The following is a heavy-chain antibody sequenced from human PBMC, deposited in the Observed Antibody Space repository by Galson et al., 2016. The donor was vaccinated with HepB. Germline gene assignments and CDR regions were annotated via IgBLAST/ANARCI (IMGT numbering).Heavy chain of an antibody. D-gene: IGHD2-2*01. J-gene: IGHJ4*02. Sequence: ETLSLTCTVSGDYITSYYWSWIRQPPGKGLEWIGYIYYRGSTNYNPSLKSRVTISVDTFKNQFSLKLSSVTAADTAVYYCARRTSSWYYFDYWCQGTLVTVSS. CDR1: GDYITSYY. CDR3: ARRTSSWYYFDY. V-gene: IGHV4-59*08. CDR2: IYYRGST.